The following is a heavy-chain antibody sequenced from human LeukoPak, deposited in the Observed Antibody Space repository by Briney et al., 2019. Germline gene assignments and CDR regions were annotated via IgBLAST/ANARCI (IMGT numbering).Heavy chain of an antibody. CDR2: INHSGST. CDR1: GGSFSGYY. J-gene: IGHJ4*02. Sequence: SETLSLTCAVYGGSFSGYYWSWIRQPPGKGLEWIGEINHSGSTNYNPSPKSRVTISVDTSKNQFSLKLSSVTAADTAVYYCARSRKGYGSGSYQANYFDYWGQGTLVTVSS. CDR3: ARSRKGYGSGSYQANYFDY. D-gene: IGHD3-10*01. V-gene: IGHV4-34*01.